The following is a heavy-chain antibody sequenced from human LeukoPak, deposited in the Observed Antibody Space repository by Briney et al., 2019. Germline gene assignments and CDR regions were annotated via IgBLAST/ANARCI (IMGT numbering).Heavy chain of an antibody. J-gene: IGHJ6*03. Sequence: SETLSLTCTVSGGSISSSSYYWGWIRQPPGKGLEWIGSIYYSGTTYYNPSLKSRVTISVDTSKNQFSLKLSSVTAADTAVYYCARPSRDGYAPYYYMDVWGKGTTVTVSS. CDR3: ARPSRDGYAPYYYMDV. V-gene: IGHV4-39*01. CDR1: GGSISSSSYY. CDR2: IYYSGTT. D-gene: IGHD5-24*01.